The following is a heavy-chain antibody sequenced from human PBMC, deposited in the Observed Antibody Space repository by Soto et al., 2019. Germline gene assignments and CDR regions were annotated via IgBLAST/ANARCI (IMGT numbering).Heavy chain of an antibody. CDR3: AKESMPEHYGDTLFDY. CDR1: GFSFSNYA. V-gene: IGHV3-23*01. Sequence: EVQLLESGGGLVQPGGSLRLSCEASGFSFSNYALSWVRQSPGKGLEWVSTFSAGGRAYYADSVKGRFTIAKDTSKNTLHLQASSLRAEDTAVYYCAKESMPEHYGDTLFDYWGQGTRVTVFS. D-gene: IGHD4-17*01. CDR2: FSAGGRA. J-gene: IGHJ4*02.